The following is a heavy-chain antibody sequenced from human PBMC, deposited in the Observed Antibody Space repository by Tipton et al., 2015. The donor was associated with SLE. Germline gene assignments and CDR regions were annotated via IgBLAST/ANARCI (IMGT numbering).Heavy chain of an antibody. V-gene: IGHV4-39*07. Sequence: TLSLTCTASGGSISSSSYYWGWIRQPPGKGLEWIGSIYYSGSTYYNPSLKSRVTISVDTSKNQFSLKLSSVTAADTAVYYCARAAWVGATHQVDIWGQGTMVTVSS. J-gene: IGHJ3*02. D-gene: IGHD1-26*01. CDR3: ARAAWVGATHQVDI. CDR2: IYYSGST. CDR1: GGSISSSSYY.